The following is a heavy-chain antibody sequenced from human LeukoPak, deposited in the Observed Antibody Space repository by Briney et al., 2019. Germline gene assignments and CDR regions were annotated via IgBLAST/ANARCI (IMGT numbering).Heavy chain of an antibody. CDR3: ARGPYGYGFDY. CDR1: GFTFSSYA. J-gene: IGHJ4*02. D-gene: IGHD5-18*01. CDR2: ISYDGSNK. Sequence: PGRSLRLSCAASGFTFSSYAMPWVRQAPGKGLEWVAVISYDGSNKYYADSVKGRFTISRDNSKNTLYLQMNSLRAEDTAVYYCARGPYGYGFDYWGQGTLVTVSS. V-gene: IGHV3-30-3*01.